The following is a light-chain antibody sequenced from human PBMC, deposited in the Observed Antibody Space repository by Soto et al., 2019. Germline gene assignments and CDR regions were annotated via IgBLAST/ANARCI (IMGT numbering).Light chain of an antibody. CDR3: SSYTGTNSLGV. CDR2: EVY. CDR1: SRDVGGYNF. V-gene: IGLV2-14*01. J-gene: IGLJ1*01. Sequence: QSALTQPASVSGSLGQSITISCTGTSRDVGGYNFVSWYQQHPGKVPKLMIYEVYNRPSGVSNRFSGSRSGNTASLTISGLQAEDDADYYCSSYTGTNSLGVFGTGTKLTVL.